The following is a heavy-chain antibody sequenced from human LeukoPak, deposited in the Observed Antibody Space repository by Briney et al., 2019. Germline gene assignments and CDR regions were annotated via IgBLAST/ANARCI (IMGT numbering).Heavy chain of an antibody. CDR3: ARKTSYYDSSGYDYNFDY. V-gene: IGHV4-39*01. Sequence: LETLSLTCIVSGRSISSSSYYWGWIRQPPGKGLEWIGSIYYSGSTYYNASLKRRATISVDTSKNQFSLKLSSVTAADTAVYYCARKTSYYDSSGYDYNFDYRSQGTLVTVSS. CDR1: GRSISSSSYY. D-gene: IGHD3-22*01. J-gene: IGHJ4*02. CDR2: IYYSGST.